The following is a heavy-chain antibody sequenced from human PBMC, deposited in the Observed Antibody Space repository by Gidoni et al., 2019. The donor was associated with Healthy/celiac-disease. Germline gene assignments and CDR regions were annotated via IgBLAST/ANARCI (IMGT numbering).Heavy chain of an antibody. D-gene: IGHD6-19*01. Sequence: QVQLQESGPGLVKPSETLSLTCTVSGYSISSGYYWGWIRPPPGKGLEWIGSIYHSGSTYYNPSLKSRVTISVDTSKNQFSLKLSSVTAADTAVYYCARGAGSGWYGDFDYWGQGTLVTVSS. CDR1: GYSISSGYY. J-gene: IGHJ4*02. V-gene: IGHV4-38-2*02. CDR2: IYHSGST. CDR3: ARGAGSGWYGDFDY.